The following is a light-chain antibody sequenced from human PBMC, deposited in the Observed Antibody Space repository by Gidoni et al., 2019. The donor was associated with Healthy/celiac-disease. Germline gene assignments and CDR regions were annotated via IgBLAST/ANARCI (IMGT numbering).Light chain of an antibody. CDR3: QQYYSTPFT. CDR2: WAS. J-gene: IGKJ3*01. CDR1: QSVLYSSNNKNY. V-gene: IGKV4-1*01. Sequence: DIVMTQSPDSLAVSLGARATITCTSSQSVLYSSNNKNYLAGYQQKPGQPPKLLIYWASTRESGVPDRFSGSGSGTDFTLTISSLQAEDVAVYYCQQYYSTPFTFGPGTKVDIK.